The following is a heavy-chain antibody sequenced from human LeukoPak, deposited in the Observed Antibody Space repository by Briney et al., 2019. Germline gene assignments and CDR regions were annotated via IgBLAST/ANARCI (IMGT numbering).Heavy chain of an antibody. Sequence: SVKVSCKASGGTFSSYAISWVRQAPGQGLEWMGGIIPIFGTANYAQKFQGRVTITADESTSTAYMELSSLRSEDTAVYYCARGDTAMVSYYYYMDVWGKGTTVTVSS. J-gene: IGHJ6*03. V-gene: IGHV1-69*13. CDR3: ARGDTAMVSYYYYMDV. CDR2: IIPIFGTA. D-gene: IGHD5-18*01. CDR1: GGTFSSYA.